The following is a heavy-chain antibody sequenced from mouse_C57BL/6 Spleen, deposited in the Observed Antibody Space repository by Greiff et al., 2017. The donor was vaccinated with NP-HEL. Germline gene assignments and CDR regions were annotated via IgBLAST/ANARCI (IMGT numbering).Heavy chain of an antibody. CDR3: ARDDGSSWSWYAD. V-gene: IGHV1-42*01. J-gene: IGHJ3*01. D-gene: IGHD1-1*01. CDR1: GYSFTGYY. Sequence: VQLQQSRPELVKPGSSVKISCKASGYSFTGYYMNWVKQSPEKSLEWIGEINPSTGGTTYNQKFKAKATLTVDKSSSTAYMQLKSLTSEDSAVYYCARDDGSSWSWYADWGQGTLVTVSA. CDR2: INPSTGGT.